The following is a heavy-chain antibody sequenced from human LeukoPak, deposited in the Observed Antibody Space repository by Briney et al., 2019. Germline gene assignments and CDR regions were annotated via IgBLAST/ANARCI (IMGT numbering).Heavy chain of an antibody. D-gene: IGHD4-17*01. CDR2: IKQDGGQI. V-gene: IGHV3-7*01. J-gene: IGHJ4*02. Sequence: GGSLRLSCAASEFTFSSYWMSWVRQAPGKGLEWVANIKQDGGQIYYLESVKGRFTVSRDNAKNSLYLQMNSLRAEDTAVYYCARLGARQMLEYWGQGTLVTFSS. CDR3: ARLGARQMLEY. CDR1: EFTFSSYW.